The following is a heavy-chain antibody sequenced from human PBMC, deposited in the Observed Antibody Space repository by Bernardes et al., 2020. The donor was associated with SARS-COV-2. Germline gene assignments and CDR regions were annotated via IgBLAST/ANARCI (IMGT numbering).Heavy chain of an antibody. CDR1: GGSISSSSYY. Sequence: SETLSLTCTVSGGSISSSSYYWGWIRQPPGKGLEWIGSIYYSGSTYYNPSLKSRVTISVDTSKNQFSLKLSSVTAADTAVYYRARHGDRWVTIFGVVVIGWFDPWGQGTLVTVSS. J-gene: IGHJ5*02. D-gene: IGHD3-3*01. CDR3: ARHGDRWVTIFGVVVIGWFDP. CDR2: IYYSGST. V-gene: IGHV4-39*01.